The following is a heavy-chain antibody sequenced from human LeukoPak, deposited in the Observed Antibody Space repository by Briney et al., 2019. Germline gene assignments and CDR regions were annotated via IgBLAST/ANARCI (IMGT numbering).Heavy chain of an antibody. CDR1: GYTFNSYY. J-gene: IGHJ4*02. Sequence: ASVKVSCKASGYTFNSYYMHWVRQAPGQGLEWVGLISPTGDSTNYAQTFRGRVTMTRDTSTNTVYMDLNSLRSEDTAVYYCAREASGGYFDYWGQGTLVIVSS. D-gene: IGHD4-23*01. V-gene: IGHV1-46*02. CDR3: AREASGGYFDY. CDR2: ISPTGDST.